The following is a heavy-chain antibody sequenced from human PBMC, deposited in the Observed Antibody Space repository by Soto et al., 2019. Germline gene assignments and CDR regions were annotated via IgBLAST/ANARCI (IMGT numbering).Heavy chain of an antibody. J-gene: IGHJ6*02. CDR1: GGTFSSYA. V-gene: IGHV1-69*12. Sequence: QVQLVQSGAEVKKPGSSVKVSCKASGGTFSSYAISWVRQAPGQGLEWMGGIIPIFGTANYAQKFQGRVTITADESTSTAYMELSSLRSEDTAVYYCARVQDTAMVTAPNYYYYYGMDVWGQGTTVTVSS. CDR3: ARVQDTAMVTAPNYYYYYGMDV. CDR2: IIPIFGTA. D-gene: IGHD5-18*01.